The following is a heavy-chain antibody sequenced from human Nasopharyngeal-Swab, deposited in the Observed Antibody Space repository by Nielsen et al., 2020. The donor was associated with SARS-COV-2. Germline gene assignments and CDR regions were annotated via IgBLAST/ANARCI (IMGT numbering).Heavy chain of an antibody. CDR2: IVVGSGNT. Sequence: SVNVSCKASGGSFSSYAISWVRQAPGQRLEWIGWIVVGSGNTNYAQKFQERVTITRDMSTSTDYMELSSLRSEDTAVYYCAADVVVVRGMDVWGQGTTVTVSS. CDR3: AADVVVVRGMDV. V-gene: IGHV1-58*02. D-gene: IGHD2-15*01. CDR1: GGSFSSYA. J-gene: IGHJ6*02.